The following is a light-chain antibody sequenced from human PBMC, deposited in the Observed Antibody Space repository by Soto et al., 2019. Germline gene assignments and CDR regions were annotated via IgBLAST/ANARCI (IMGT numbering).Light chain of an antibody. CDR2: GAS. CDR3: QQYSTSPFT. CDR1: QSVGSNY. Sequence: EIVLTQSPGTLSLSPGERATLYCRASQSVGSNYLAWYQQKPGQAPRVLIYGASSRATGIPDRFSGSGSGADFTLTICRLEPEDFAVYYCQQYSTSPFTFGPGTKVDIK. V-gene: IGKV3-20*01. J-gene: IGKJ3*01.